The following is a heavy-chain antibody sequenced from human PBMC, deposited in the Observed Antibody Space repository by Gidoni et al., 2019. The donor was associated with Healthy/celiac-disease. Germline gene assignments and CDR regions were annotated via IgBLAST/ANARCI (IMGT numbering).Heavy chain of an antibody. CDR1: GYTFTSYD. CDR2: MNPNSGNT. J-gene: IGHJ6*02. Sequence: QVQLVQSGAEVKKPGASVKVSCKASGYTFTSYDINWVRQATGQGLEWMGWMNPNSGNTGYAQKFQGRVTMTRNTSISTAYMELSSLRSEDTAVYYCARKHDFWSGYWYGMDVWGQGTTVTVSS. D-gene: IGHD3-3*01. V-gene: IGHV1-8*01. CDR3: ARKHDFWSGYWYGMDV.